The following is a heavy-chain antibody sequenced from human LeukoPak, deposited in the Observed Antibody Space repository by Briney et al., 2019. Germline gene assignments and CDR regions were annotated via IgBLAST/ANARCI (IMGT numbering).Heavy chain of an antibody. V-gene: IGHV3-21*01. Sequence: PGGSLRLSCAASGFTFITYSMNWVRQAPGKGLEWVSSISSSSSYIYYADSVKDRFTISRDNAKNSLYLQMNSLRAEDTAVYYCARDRYGDYNFDYWGQGTLVTVSS. D-gene: IGHD4-17*01. CDR3: ARDRYGDYNFDY. J-gene: IGHJ4*02. CDR2: ISSSSSYI. CDR1: GFTFITYS.